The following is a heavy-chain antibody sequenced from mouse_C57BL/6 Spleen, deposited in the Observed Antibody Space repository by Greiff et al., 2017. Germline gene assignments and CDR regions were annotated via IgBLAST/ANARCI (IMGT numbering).Heavy chain of an antibody. CDR2: ISGGGGNT. J-gene: IGHJ4*01. CDR1: GFTFSSYT. Sequence: EVKLQESGGGLVKPGGSLKLSSAASGFTFSSYTLSWVRQTPEKRLEWVATISGGGGNTYYPDSVKGRFTISRDNAKNTLYLQMSSLRSEDTALYYCARPNGNGAMDYWGQGTSVTVSS. D-gene: IGHD2-1*01. V-gene: IGHV5-9*01. CDR3: ARPNGNGAMDY.